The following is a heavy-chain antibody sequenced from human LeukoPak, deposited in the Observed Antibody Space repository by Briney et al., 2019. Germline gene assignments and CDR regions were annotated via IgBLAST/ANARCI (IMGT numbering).Heavy chain of an antibody. CDR2: ISYDGSNK. D-gene: IGHD5-24*01. CDR1: GFTFSSYA. V-gene: IGHV3-30*01. CDR3: AREREMATAFDY. J-gene: IGHJ4*02. Sequence: GRSLRLSCAASGFTFSSYAMHWVRQAPGKGLEGVAVISYDGSNKYYADSVKGRFTISRDNSKNTLYLQMNSLRAEDTAVYYCAREREMATAFDYWGQGTLVTVSS.